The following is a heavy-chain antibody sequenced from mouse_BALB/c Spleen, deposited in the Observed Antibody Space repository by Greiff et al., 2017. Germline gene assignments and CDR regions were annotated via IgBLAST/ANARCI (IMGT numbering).Heavy chain of an antibody. V-gene: IGHV5-6-4*01. CDR2: ISSGGSYT. CDR3: TNEPY. CDR1: GFTFSSYT. Sequence: EVKLMESGGGLVKPGGSLKLSCAASGFTFSSYTMSWVRQTPEKRLEWVATISSGGSYTYYPDSVKGRFTISRDNAKNTLYLQMSSLKSEDTAMYYCTNEPYWGQGTTLTVSS. J-gene: IGHJ2*01.